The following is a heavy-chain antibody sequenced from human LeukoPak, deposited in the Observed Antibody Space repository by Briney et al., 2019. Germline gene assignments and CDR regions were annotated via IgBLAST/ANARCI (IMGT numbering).Heavy chain of an antibody. J-gene: IGHJ5*02. D-gene: IGHD6-13*01. V-gene: IGHV3-21*01. Sequence: GGSLRLSCAASGFTFSSYSMNWVRQAPGKGLEWVSSISSSSSYIYYADSVKGRFTISRNNAKNSLYLQMTSLRAEDTAVYYCARDPPGIAAAGSSFFDPWGQGTLVTVSS. CDR2: ISSSSSYI. CDR3: ARDPPGIAAAGSSFFDP. CDR1: GFTFSSYS.